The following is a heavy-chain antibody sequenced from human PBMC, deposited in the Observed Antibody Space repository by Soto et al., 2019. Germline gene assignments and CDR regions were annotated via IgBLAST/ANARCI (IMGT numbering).Heavy chain of an antibody. CDR3: ARRDYSSSSLGPFDY. Sequence: PSETLSLTCIVSGGSISSYYWSWIRQPPGNGLEWIGYIYYSGSTTCSPSLKSRVTMSVDTSTNQFSLHLSSGTAADTAVYYCARRDYSSSSLGPFDYWGQGTLVTVSS. V-gene: IGHV4-59*01. J-gene: IGHJ4*02. CDR2: IYYSGST. D-gene: IGHD6-6*01. CDR1: GGSISSYY.